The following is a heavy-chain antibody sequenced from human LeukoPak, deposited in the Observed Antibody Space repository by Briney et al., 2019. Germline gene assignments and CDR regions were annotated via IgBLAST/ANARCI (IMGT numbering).Heavy chain of an antibody. J-gene: IGHJ6*03. CDR3: ARGDDCSGGSCYLLDYYYMDV. CDR1: GFTFSSYW. Sequence: PAGGSLRLSCAASGFTFSSYWMSWVRQAPGKGLGWVANIKQDGSEKYYVDSVKGRFTISIDNARNSLYLQMNSLRAEDTAVYYCARGDDCSGGSCYLLDYYYMDVWGEGTTVTVSS. V-gene: IGHV3-7*01. D-gene: IGHD2-15*01. CDR2: IKQDGSEK.